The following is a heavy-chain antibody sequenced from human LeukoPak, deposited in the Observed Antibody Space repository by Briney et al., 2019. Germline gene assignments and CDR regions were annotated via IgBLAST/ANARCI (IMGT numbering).Heavy chain of an antibody. D-gene: IGHD5-12*01. CDR1: GGSISSGSYY. V-gene: IGHV4-61*02. J-gene: IGHJ4*02. CDR3: ARGDSGYERSFDY. CDR2: IYTSGST. Sequence: SQTLSLTCTVSGGSISSGSYYWSWIRQPAGKGLEWIGRIYTSGSTNYNPSLKSRVTISVDTSKNQFSLKLSSVTAADTAVYYCARGDSGYERSFDYWGQGTLVTVSS.